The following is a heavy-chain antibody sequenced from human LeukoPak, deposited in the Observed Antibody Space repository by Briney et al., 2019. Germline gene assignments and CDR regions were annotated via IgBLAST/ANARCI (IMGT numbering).Heavy chain of an antibody. CDR2: IYPGDSRI. J-gene: IGHJ5*02. CDR1: GYSFTSYW. V-gene: IGHV5-51*01. Sequence: GESLKISCKGSGYSFTSYWIGWVRQMPGKGMEWMGVIYPGDSRIRYNPSFQGQVTISVDKAISTAYLQWVSLKASDTAMYYCACRDLTSTWSFPWGQGTLVTVSS. CDR3: ACRDLTSTWSFP. D-gene: IGHD6-13*01.